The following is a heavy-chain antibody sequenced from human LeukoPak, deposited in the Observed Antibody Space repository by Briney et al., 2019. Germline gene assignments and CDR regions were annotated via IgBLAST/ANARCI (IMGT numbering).Heavy chain of an antibody. CDR3: ASGYCGGACQLGGVDM. J-gene: IGHJ3*02. CDR2: IYGSGGT. D-gene: IGHD2-21*02. V-gene: IGHV4-4*07. CDR1: GGSIRSY. Sequence: SETLSLTCTVSGGSIRSYWSWIRQPAGQGLEWIGRIYGSGGTDYNPSLKSRVTMSIDTSKNQFSLNLISVTAAGTAVYYCASGYCGGACQLGGVDMWGQGTMVTVSS.